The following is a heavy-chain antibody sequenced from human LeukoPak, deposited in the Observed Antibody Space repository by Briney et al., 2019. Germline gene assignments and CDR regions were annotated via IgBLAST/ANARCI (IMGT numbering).Heavy chain of an antibody. CDR3: ARDLSYSSNWFSYGF. J-gene: IGHJ4*02. Sequence: GGSLRLSCAASGFTFSSHEMNWVRQAPGKGLEWVSYISSSGNTIYYADSVKGRFTISRDNAMNSLDLQMNNLRAEDTAIYYCARDLSYSSNWFSYGFWGRGTLVTVSS. D-gene: IGHD6-13*01. CDR2: ISSSGNTI. CDR1: GFTFSSHE. V-gene: IGHV3-48*03.